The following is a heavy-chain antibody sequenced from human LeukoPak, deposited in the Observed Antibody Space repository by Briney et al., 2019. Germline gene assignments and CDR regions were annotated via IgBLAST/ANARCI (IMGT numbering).Heavy chain of an antibody. V-gene: IGHV3-7*01. Sequence: GGSLRLSCAASGVTFSSYWMSWVRQAPGKGLEWVANINQEGSEKYYVDSVKGRFTISRDNAKNSLYLQINILRAEATPFYYVAREYRGYSYGSYLDYWGNGTLVTVSS. CDR1: GVTFSSYW. D-gene: IGHD5-18*01. J-gene: IGHJ4*01. CDR3: AREYRGYSYGSYLDY. CDR2: INQEGSEK.